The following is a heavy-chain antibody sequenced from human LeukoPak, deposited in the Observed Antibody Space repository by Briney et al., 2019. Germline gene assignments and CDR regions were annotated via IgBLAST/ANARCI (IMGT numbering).Heavy chain of an antibody. V-gene: IGHV3-30*04. CDR2: ISYDGSNK. D-gene: IGHD6-19*01. J-gene: IGHJ4*02. CDR3: ASPYSSGWYYFDY. Sequence: GGSLRLSCAASGFTFSSYAMHWVRQAPGKGLEWVAVISYDGSNKYYADSVKGRFTISRDNSKNTLYLQMNSLRVEDTAVYYCASPYSSGWYYFDYWGQGTLVTVSS. CDR1: GFTFSSYA.